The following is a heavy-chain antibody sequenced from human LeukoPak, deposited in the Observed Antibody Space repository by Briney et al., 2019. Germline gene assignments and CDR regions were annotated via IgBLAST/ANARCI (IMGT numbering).Heavy chain of an antibody. CDR2: ISSSTSTI. J-gene: IGHJ5*02. V-gene: IGHV3-48*01. CDR1: GFTFSGHC. Sequence: GGSLRLSCAASGFTFSGHCMNWVRQAPGKGLEWVSYISSSTSTIYYADSVKGRFTISRDNAKNSLYLQMNSLRAEDTAVYYCARVPAAMVRGWLDPWGQGTLVTVSS. CDR3: ARVPAAMVRGWLDP. D-gene: IGHD5-18*01.